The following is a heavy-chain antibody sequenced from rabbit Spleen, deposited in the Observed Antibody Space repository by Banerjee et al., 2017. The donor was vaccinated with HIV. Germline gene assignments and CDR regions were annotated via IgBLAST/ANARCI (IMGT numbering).Heavy chain of an antibody. V-gene: IGHV1S40*01. J-gene: IGHJ4*01. CDR1: GVSFSGNSY. Sequence: QSLEESGGDLVKPGASLTLTCIASGVSFSGNSYMCWVRQAPGKGLEWIACIDTGSSADTYYASWAKGRFTISKTSSTTVTLQMTSLSAADTATYFCARETSSGWGIISFYFSLWGPGTLVTVS. CDR3: ARETSSGWGIISFYFSL. CDR2: IDTGSSADT. D-gene: IGHD4-1*01.